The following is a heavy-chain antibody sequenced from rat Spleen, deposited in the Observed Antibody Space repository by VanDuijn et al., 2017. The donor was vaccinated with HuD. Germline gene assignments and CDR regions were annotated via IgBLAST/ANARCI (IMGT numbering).Heavy chain of an antibody. V-gene: IGHV2-30*01. CDR1: GFSLTSYN. J-gene: IGHJ2*01. CDR3: ASDPFMYTTDYYFDY. CDR2: IWTGGST. D-gene: IGHD1-6*01. Sequence: QVQLKESGPGLVQPSQTLSLTCTVPGFSLTSYNVHWVRQPTGKGLEWMGIIWTGGSTDYNPALKSRLSISRDTSKNQVFLKMNSLQSEETTTYYCASDPFMYTTDYYFDYWGQGVMVTVSS.